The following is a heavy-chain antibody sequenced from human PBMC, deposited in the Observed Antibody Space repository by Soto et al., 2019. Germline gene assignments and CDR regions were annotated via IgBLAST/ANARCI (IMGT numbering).Heavy chain of an antibody. V-gene: IGHV3-30*18. CDR1: GFAFSSYG. CDR3: AKSTQYSSSSAGFDY. Sequence: GGSLRLSCAASGFAFSSYGMHWVRQAPGKGLEWVAVISYDGSNKYYADSVKGRFTISRDNSKNTLYLQMNSLRAEDTAVYYCAKSTQYSSSSAGFDYWGQGTLVTVSS. CDR2: ISYDGSNK. D-gene: IGHD6-6*01. J-gene: IGHJ4*02.